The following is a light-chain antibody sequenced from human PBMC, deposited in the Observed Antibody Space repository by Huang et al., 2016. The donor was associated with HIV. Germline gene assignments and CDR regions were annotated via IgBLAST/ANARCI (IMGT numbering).Light chain of an antibody. CDR2: ATS. V-gene: IGKV1-NL1*01. CDR3: QQYHSLPWT. Sequence: DIQMTQSPSSLSASVGDRVTITCRASQGIGNSLAWYQQKPEKAPRLLRYATSPLESGVPSRFSGSGSGTHYTLTINTLQPEDIASYYCQQYHSLPWTFGQGTKVEIK. CDR1: QGIGNS. J-gene: IGKJ1*01.